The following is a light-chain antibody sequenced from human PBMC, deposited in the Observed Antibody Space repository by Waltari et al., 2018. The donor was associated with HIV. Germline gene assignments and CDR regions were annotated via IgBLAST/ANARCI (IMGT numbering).Light chain of an antibody. CDR3: SSYAVSNRLV. CDR2: EVT. Sequence: HSALTQPPSASGSPGQSVTISCTGAGSDVGAYNYVSWYQQHPGKAPKLMIYEVTKRPSGFPVRFFGSKPDNTASLTVSGLQAEDEAVYYGSSYAVSNRLVFGGGTKLTVL. J-gene: IGLJ3*02. V-gene: IGLV2-8*01. CDR1: GSDVGAYNY.